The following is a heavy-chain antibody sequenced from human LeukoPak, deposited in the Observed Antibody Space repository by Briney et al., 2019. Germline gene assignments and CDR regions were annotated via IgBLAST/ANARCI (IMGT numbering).Heavy chain of an antibody. CDR1: GGSISTYY. J-gene: IGHJ5*02. D-gene: IGHD6-13*01. Sequence: PSETLSLTCTVSGGSISTYYWSWIRQPPGRGLEWLGYIYYSGSTNYNPSLKTRVTMSVDTSKNQFSLRLSSVTAADTAVYYCARDSFSSSWPKWFDPWGQGILVAVSS. CDR2: IYYSGST. CDR3: ARDSFSSSWPKWFDP. V-gene: IGHV4-59*01.